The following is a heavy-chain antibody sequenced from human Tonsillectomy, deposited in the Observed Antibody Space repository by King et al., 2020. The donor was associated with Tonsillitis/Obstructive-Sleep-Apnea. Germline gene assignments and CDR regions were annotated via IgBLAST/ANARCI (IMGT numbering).Heavy chain of an antibody. CDR3: ARYIAAAGTFDY. D-gene: IGHD6-13*01. CDR2: IYYSGST. Sequence: QLQESGPGLVKPSETLSLTCTVSGGSISSSSYYWGWISQPPAKGLVWIGSIYYSGSTYYNPSLNSRVPISLDTSKNQFSLKLSSLTAADTAVYYCARYIAAAGTFDYWGQGTLVTVSS. V-gene: IGHV4-39*01. CDR1: GGSISSSSYY. J-gene: IGHJ4*02.